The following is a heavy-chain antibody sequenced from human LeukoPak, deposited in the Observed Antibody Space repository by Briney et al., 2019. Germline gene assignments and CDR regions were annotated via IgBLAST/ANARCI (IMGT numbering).Heavy chain of an antibody. CDR3: ARGGRGSAAVVAPRSFDI. CDR1: GFTFSSYW. D-gene: IGHD3-22*01. V-gene: IGHV3-74*01. CDR2: ISPDGSTT. J-gene: IGHJ3*02. Sequence: SGGSLRLSYAASGFTFSSYWMHWVRQAPGKGLVWVSRISPDGSTTGHADSVKGRFTLSRDNAKNTLYLQMSSLRAEDTALYYCARGGRGSAAVVAPRSFDIWGQGTMVTVSS.